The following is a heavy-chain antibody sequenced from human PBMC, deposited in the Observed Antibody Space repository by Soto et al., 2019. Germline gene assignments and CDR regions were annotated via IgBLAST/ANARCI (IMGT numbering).Heavy chain of an antibody. CDR3: ARRYRSLLDY. J-gene: IGHJ4*02. CDR1: GGSISSYY. D-gene: IGHD2-2*01. V-gene: IGHV4-59*08. CDR2: IYYSGST. Sequence: SETLSLTCTVSGGSISSYYWSWIRQPPGKGLEWIGYIYYSGSTNYNPSLKSRVTISVDTSKNQFSLKLSSVTAADTAVYYCARRYRSLLDYWGQGTLVIVSS.